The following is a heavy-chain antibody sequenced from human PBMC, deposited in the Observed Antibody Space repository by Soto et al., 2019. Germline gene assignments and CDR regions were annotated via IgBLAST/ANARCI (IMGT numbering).Heavy chain of an antibody. Sequence: GGSLRLSCAASGFTFSSYGMHWVRQAPGKGLEWVAVIWYDGSNKYYADSVKGRFTISRDNSKNTLYLQMNSLRAEDTAVYYCAKDHYYGSGSSERNFDYWGQGTLVTVS. V-gene: IGHV3-33*06. D-gene: IGHD3-10*01. J-gene: IGHJ4*02. CDR3: AKDHYYGSGSSERNFDY. CDR2: IWYDGSNK. CDR1: GFTFSSYG.